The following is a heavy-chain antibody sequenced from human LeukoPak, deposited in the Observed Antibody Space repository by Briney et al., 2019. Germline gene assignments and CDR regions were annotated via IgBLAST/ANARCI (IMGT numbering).Heavy chain of an antibody. CDR1: GYTFTSYY. V-gene: IGHV1-46*01. CDR3: ATGGTYYYVSGSYYNLDY. D-gene: IGHD3-10*01. J-gene: IGHJ4*02. Sequence: GASVKVSCKASGYTFTSYYMHWVRQAPGQGLEWMGIINPSGGSTSYAQKFQGRVTMTEDTSTDTAYMELSSLRSEDTAVYYCATGGTYYYVSGSYYNLDYWGQGTLVTVSS. CDR2: INPSGGST.